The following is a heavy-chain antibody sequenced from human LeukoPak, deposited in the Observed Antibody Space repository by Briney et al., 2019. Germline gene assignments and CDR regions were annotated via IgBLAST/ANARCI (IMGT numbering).Heavy chain of an antibody. Sequence: PSETLSLTCAVSGVSISSNNWWGWVRQPPGKGPEWIGEIYHSGSPNYNPSLKSRVTISVDKSRNHFSLNLSSVTAADTAVYYCARVNINNWHSCDYWGQGTLVTVSS. D-gene: IGHD1-1*01. CDR1: GVSISSNNW. J-gene: IGHJ4*02. V-gene: IGHV4-4*02. CDR3: ARVNINNWHSCDY. CDR2: IYHSGSP.